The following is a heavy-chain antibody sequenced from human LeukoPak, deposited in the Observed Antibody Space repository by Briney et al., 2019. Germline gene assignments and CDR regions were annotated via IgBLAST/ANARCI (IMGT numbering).Heavy chain of an antibody. J-gene: IGHJ4*02. CDR2: IFYSGTT. V-gene: IGHV4-39*01. Sequence: SETLSLTCTVSGGSISIDNYNWGWIRQPPGKGLEWLGSIFYSGTTYYNPSLKSRVAISVDTSKNQFSLKLSSVTAADTAVYYCAGVIVRGAAAGTGYWGQGTLVTASS. CDR3: AGVIVRGAAAGTGY. D-gene: IGHD6-13*01. CDR1: GGSISIDNYN.